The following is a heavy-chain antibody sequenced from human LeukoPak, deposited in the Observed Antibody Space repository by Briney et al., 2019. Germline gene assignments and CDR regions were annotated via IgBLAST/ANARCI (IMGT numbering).Heavy chain of an antibody. CDR2: ISWNSGSI. V-gene: IGHV3-9*01. CDR3: AKADDSGSYFDY. D-gene: IGHD1-26*01. J-gene: IGHJ4*02. Sequence: GRSLRLSCAASGFTFDDYAMHWVRQAPGKGLEWVSGISWNSGSIGYADSVKGRFTISRDNAKNSLYLQMNSLRAEDTALYYCAKADDSGSYFDYWGQGTLVTVSS. CDR1: GFTFDDYA.